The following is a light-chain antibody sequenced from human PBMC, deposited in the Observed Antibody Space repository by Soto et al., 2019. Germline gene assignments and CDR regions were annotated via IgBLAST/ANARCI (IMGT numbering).Light chain of an antibody. J-gene: IGKJ2*01. CDR1: QRISSS. V-gene: IGKV3-15*01. CDR3: QQYKDWPPYT. Sequence: EILMTQSQATLSFSPGERATLSCRASQRISSSVAWYQQKAGQAPRLLIYGASTRATGVPARFSGGGSGTEFTLTISSLQSEDFAVYFCQQYKDWPPYTFGQGTKLEIK. CDR2: GAS.